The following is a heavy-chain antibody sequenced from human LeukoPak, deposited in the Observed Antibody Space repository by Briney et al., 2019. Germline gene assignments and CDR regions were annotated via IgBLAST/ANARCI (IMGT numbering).Heavy chain of an antibody. Sequence: ASVKVSCKASGYTFTSYGISWVRQAPGQGLEWMGWISAYNGNTNYAQKLQGRVTMTTDTSTSTAYMELRSLRSDDTAVYYCATARRNGWYGPYFDYWGQGTLVTVSS. CDR1: GYTFTSYG. J-gene: IGHJ4*02. CDR3: ATARRNGWYGPYFDY. D-gene: IGHD6-19*01. V-gene: IGHV1-18*01. CDR2: ISAYNGNT.